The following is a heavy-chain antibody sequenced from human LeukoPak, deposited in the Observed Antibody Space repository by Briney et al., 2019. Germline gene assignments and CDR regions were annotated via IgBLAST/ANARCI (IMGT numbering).Heavy chain of an antibody. CDR2: ISGSGGST. D-gene: IGHD6-13*01. Sequence: GGSLTLSCPASGFTFSSYAMSWVRQAPGKGLEWVSAISGSGGSTYYADSVKGRFTISRDNSKNTLYLQMNSLRGEDTAVYYCAKDPVGTEGGSSSWYLFFDYCGQGTLVTVSS. J-gene: IGHJ4*02. V-gene: IGHV3-23*01. CDR3: AKDPVGTEGGSSSWYLFFDY. CDR1: GFTFSSYA.